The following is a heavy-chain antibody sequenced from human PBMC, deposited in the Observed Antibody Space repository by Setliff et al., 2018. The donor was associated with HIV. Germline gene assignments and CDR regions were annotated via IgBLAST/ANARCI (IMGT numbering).Heavy chain of an antibody. CDR1: GFTFSSYS. D-gene: IGHD3-3*01. CDR3: ARDPRNYDFWNIYVPHPYFDF. CDR2: ISSSSSYI. V-gene: IGHV3-21*01. Sequence: GGSLRLSCAASGFTFSSYSMNWVRQAPGKGLEWVSSISSSSSYIYYADSVKGRFTISRDNAKNSLYLQMNSLRAEDTAVYYCARDPRNYDFWNIYVPHPYFDFWGRGTLVTVSS. J-gene: IGHJ4*02.